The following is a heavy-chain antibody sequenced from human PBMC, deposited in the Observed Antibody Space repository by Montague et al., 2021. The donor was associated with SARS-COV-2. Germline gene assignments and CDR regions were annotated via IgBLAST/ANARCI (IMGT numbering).Heavy chain of an antibody. J-gene: IGHJ3*02. Sequence: SETLSLTCTVSGGSISGYYWSWIRQPPGKGLEWIGYVYYTGSTNYNPSFYSRASMSVDTSKNQFSLKLRSATAADTAVYYCARESGFLDAFDIWGQGTMVTVSS. CDR2: VYYTGST. CDR3: ARESGFLDAFDI. CDR1: GGSISGYY. V-gene: IGHV4-59*13. D-gene: IGHD1-14*01.